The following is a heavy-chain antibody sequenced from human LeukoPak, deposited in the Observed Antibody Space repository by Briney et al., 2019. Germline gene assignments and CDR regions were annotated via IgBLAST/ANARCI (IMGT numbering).Heavy chain of an antibody. CDR2: ISGGSSFT. J-gene: IGHJ4*02. CDR1: GFTFSSYV. Sequence: GGSLRLSCAASGFTFSSYVMHWVRQAPGKGLEWVSYISGGSSFTYYVDSVKGRFTISRDNAKNSLYLQMNSLRAEDTAVYYCARDLGYSSGPNYWGQGTRVTVSS. D-gene: IGHD6-19*01. CDR3: ARDLGYSSGPNY. V-gene: IGHV3-21*01.